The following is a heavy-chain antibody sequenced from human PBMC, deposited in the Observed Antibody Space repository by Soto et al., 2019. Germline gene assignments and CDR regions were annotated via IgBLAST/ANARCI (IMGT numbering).Heavy chain of an antibody. D-gene: IGHD6-13*01. CDR2: INHSGST. J-gene: IGHJ6*02. Sequence: XATLSLTCAVYGGSFSGYYWSWIRQPPGKGLEWIGEINHSGSTNYNPSLKSRVTISVDTSKNQFSLKLSSVTAADTAVYYCASSSSHYYYYYGMDVWGQGTTVTVPS. V-gene: IGHV4-34*01. CDR3: ASSSSHYYYYYGMDV. CDR1: GGSFSGYY.